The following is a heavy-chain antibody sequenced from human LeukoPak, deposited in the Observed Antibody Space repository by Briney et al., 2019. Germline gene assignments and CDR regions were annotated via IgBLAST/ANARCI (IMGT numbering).Heavy chain of an antibody. CDR1: GFTFSSYE. Sequence: GGSLRLSCAASGFTFSSYEMNWVRQAPGKGLQWVSDISSSGTTIYYADSVKGRFTISRDNAKNSLYLQMNSLRAEDTAVYYCARKYCSTTSCLFDNWGQGTMVTVSS. CDR3: ARKYCSTTSCLFDN. J-gene: IGHJ4*02. V-gene: IGHV3-48*03. CDR2: ISSSGTTI. D-gene: IGHD2-2*01.